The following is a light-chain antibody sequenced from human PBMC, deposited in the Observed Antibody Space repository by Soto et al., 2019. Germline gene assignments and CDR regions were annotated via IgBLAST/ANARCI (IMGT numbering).Light chain of an antibody. CDR1: SGHSSYA. CDR3: QTWDTGARVV. CDR2: LSSDGSH. Sequence: QSVLTQSPSASAFLGASVKLTCTLSSGHSSYAIAWHQQQPEKGPRYLMKLSSDGSHSKGDGIPDRFSGSSSGAERYLTISSLLSEDEADYYCQTWDTGARVVFGGGTKLTVL. J-gene: IGLJ2*01. V-gene: IGLV4-69*01.